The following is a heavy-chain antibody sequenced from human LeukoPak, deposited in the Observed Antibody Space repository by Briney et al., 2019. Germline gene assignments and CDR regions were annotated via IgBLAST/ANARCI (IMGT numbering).Heavy chain of an antibody. D-gene: IGHD5-24*01. Sequence: GGSLRLSCAASGLTFSSHWMHWVRQAPGKGLEWVSVIYGGGNIYYADSVKGRFTISRDNSKNTLYLQMNSLRAEDTAVYYCARGAGYNYPYYFDYWGQGTLVTVSS. CDR3: ARGAGYNYPYYFDY. J-gene: IGHJ4*02. CDR1: GLTFSSHW. V-gene: IGHV3-53*01. CDR2: IYGGGNI.